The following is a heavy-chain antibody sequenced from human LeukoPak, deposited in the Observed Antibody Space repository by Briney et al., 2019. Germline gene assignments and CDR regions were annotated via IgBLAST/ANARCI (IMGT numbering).Heavy chain of an antibody. CDR1: GGSISSYY. D-gene: IGHD3-10*01. V-gene: IGHV4-59*08. J-gene: IGHJ6*02. Sequence: SETLSLTCTVSGGSISSYYWSWIRQPPGKGLEWIGYIYYSGSTNYNPSLKSRVTISVDTSKNQFSLKLSSVTAADTAVYYCARFSPIFMIRGDHYYGLDVWGRGTTATVSS. CDR2: IYYSGST. CDR3: ARFSPIFMIRGDHYYGLDV.